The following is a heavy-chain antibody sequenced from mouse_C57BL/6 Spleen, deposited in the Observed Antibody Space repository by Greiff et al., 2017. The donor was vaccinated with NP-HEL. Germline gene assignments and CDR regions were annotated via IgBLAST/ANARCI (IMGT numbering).Heavy chain of an antibody. CDR3: TTEGNYGY. D-gene: IGHD2-1*01. V-gene: IGHV14-4*01. J-gene: IGHJ2*01. CDR2: FDPENGDT. Sequence: EVQLQQSGAELVRPGASVKLSCTASGFNIKDDYMHWVKQRPEQGLEWIGWFDPENGDTEYAAKFQGKATITADTSSTTAYLQLSSLTSEDTAVYYCTTEGNYGYWGQGTTLTVSS. CDR1: GFNIKDDY.